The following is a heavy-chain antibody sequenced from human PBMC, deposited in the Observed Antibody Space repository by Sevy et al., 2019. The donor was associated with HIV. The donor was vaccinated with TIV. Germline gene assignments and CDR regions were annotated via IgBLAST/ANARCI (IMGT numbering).Heavy chain of an antibody. D-gene: IGHD1-1*01. CDR2: ISSRSTYI. CDR1: GFSFSDYY. Sequence: GGSLRLSCAVSGFSFSDYYMSWISQAPGKGLELVSDISSRSTYIKYADSVKGRFTISRDNAKNSLSLQMNSLRADDTAVYYCARERNTYGQGYFDYWGQGTLVTVSS. J-gene: IGHJ4*02. V-gene: IGHV3-11*06. CDR3: ARERNTYGQGYFDY.